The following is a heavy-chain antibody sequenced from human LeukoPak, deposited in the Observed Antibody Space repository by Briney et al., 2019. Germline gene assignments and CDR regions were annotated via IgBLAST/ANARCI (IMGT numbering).Heavy chain of an antibody. D-gene: IGHD1-7*01. CDR1: GFTFSTYA. CDR3: AKSGVGITGTTSYYYYYMDV. V-gene: IGHV3-23*01. CDR2: IGGSGADA. Sequence: LTGGSLRLSCAASGFTFSTYAMNWVRQAPGKGLEWVSAIGGSGADAYYADSVKGRSTISRDNSKNTLFLQMHSLRAEDTAVYYCAKSGVGITGTTSYYYYYMDVWGKGATVTVSS. J-gene: IGHJ6*03.